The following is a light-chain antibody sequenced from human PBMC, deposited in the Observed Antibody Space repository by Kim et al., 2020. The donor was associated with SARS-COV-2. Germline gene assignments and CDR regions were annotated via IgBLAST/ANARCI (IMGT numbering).Light chain of an antibody. CDR3: QQYNSYSYT. Sequence: DIQMTQSPSTLSASVGDRVTITCRASQSISSWLAWYQQKPGKAPKLLIYKASSLESGVPSRFSGSGSGTEFTLTISSLQPDDFATYYCQQYNSYSYTFGQGTKLEN. CDR1: QSISSW. V-gene: IGKV1-5*03. CDR2: KAS. J-gene: IGKJ2*01.